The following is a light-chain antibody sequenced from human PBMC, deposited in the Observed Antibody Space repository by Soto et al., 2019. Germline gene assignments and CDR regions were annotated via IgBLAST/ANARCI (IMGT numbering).Light chain of an antibody. CDR2: GAS. J-gene: IGKJ1*01. CDR1: RNVSSSY. CDR3: QQYYSYPRT. V-gene: IGKV3-15*01. Sequence: PVGWVHLSCTPTRNVSSSYLAWYQQKPGQAPRLLIYGASTMASGIPARFSGSGSGIEFTLTISSLQSEDFATYYCQQYYSYPRTFGQGTKVDIK.